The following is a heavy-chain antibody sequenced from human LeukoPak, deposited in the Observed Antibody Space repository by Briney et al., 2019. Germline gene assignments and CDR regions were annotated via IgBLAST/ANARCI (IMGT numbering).Heavy chain of an antibody. J-gene: IGHJ3*02. Sequence: PGGSLRLSCSASGFTFSSYAMHWVRQAPGKGLEYVSAISSNGGSTYYADSVKDRFTISRDNSKNTLYLQMSSLRAEDTAVYYCVTEDGSGSQDAFDIWGQGTMVTVSS. CDR3: VTEDGSGSQDAFDI. CDR1: GFTFSSYA. D-gene: IGHD3-10*01. V-gene: IGHV3-64D*06. CDR2: ISSNGGST.